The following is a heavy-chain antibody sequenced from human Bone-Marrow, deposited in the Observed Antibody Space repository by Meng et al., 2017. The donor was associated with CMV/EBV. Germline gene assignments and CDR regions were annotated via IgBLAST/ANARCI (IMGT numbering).Heavy chain of an antibody. CDR1: GFTFSSYA. J-gene: IGHJ4*02. CDR3: AKDRCSTTSCPLDD. Sequence: GESLKISCAASGFTFSSYAMSWVRQAPGQGLEWVSTISGSGGTTSYVDSVQGRFIVSRDNSRNTLYLQMSSLRAEDTAIYYCAKDRCSTTSCPLDDWGQGTRVTVSS. V-gene: IGHV3-23*01. CDR2: ISGSGGTT. D-gene: IGHD2-2*01.